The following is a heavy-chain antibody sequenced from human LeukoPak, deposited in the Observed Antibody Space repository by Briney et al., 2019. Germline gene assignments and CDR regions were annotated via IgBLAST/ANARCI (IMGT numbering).Heavy chain of an antibody. CDR2: ISGGGEST. Sequence: GGSLRLSCVASEFTFSSHAMNWVRQAPGKGLEWVSSISGGGESTYYADSVKGRFTVSRDNSKNTLYLQINSLRGENTAVYYCAKGKYSSGGVPDYWGQGTLVTVSS. CDR3: AKGKYSSGGVPDY. J-gene: IGHJ4*02. V-gene: IGHV3-23*01. D-gene: IGHD6-19*01. CDR1: EFTFSSHA.